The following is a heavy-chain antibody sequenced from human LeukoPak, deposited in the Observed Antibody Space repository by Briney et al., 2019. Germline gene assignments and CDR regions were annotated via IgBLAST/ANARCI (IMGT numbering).Heavy chain of an antibody. V-gene: IGHV1-18*01. CDR2: ISFYNGDT. CDR1: GLSLTHDG. Sequence: VASVKVSCKASGLSLTHDGISWVRQAPGQGLVWMGWISFYNGDTLYAQNFQGRLTVTTDTSTSTAYMELRSLRSDDTAVYYCARVFVKYAVVKDDAFDIWGQGTMVTVSS. CDR3: ARVFVKYAVVKDDAFDI. J-gene: IGHJ3*02. D-gene: IGHD4-23*01.